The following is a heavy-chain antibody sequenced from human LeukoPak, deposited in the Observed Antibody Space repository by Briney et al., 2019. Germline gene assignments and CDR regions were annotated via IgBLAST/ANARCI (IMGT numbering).Heavy chain of an antibody. Sequence: GGSLRLSCAASGFTFSDSALHWVRQASGKGLEWVGRIRSTANGYATAYAASVKGRFTISRDDSKNTAYLQMDSLKTEDTAVYYCTGNYYGSGSYADFDYWGQGILVTVSS. V-gene: IGHV3-73*01. CDR1: GFTFSDSA. J-gene: IGHJ4*02. D-gene: IGHD3-10*01. CDR2: IRSTANGYAT. CDR3: TGNYYGSGSYADFDY.